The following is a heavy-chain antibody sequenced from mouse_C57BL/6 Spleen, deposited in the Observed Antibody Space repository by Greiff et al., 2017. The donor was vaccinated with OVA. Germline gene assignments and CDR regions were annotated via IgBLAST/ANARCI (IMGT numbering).Heavy chain of an antibody. J-gene: IGHJ4*01. CDR3: AKGPYYGNLYYAMDY. Sequence: QVQLQQSGAELMKPGASVKLSCKASGYTFTGYWIEWVKQRPGHGLEWIGEILPGSGSTNYNEKFKGKATFTADTSSNTAYMQLSSLTTDDSAIYYCAKGPYYGNLYYAMDYWGQGTSVTVSS. CDR2: ILPGSGST. CDR1: GYTFTGYW. D-gene: IGHD2-10*01. V-gene: IGHV1-9*01.